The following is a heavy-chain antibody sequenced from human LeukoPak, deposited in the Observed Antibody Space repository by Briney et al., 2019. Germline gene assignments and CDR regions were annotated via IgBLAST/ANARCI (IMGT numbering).Heavy chain of an antibody. V-gene: IGHV1-24*01. Sequence: ASVKVSCKVSGYTLTELSMHWVRQAPGKGLEWMGGLNPEDGETIYAQKFQGRVTMTEDTSTDTAYMELSSLRSEDTAVYYCATSVCSGGSCYSSPLAYWGQGTLVTVSS. CDR3: ATSVCSGGSCYSSPLAY. CDR1: GYTLTELS. D-gene: IGHD2-15*01. CDR2: LNPEDGET. J-gene: IGHJ4*02.